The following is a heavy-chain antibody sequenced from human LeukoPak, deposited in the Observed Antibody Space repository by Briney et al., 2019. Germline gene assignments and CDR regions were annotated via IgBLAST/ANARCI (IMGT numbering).Heavy chain of an antibody. CDR3: ARAGRDLLYFDY. V-gene: IGHV4-38-2*02. D-gene: IGHD1-26*01. CDR1: GYSISSGYY. CDR2: IYHSGST. J-gene: IGHJ4*02. Sequence: PSETLSLTCTVSGYSISSGYYWGWIRQPPGKGLEWIGSIYHSGSTYYNPSLKSRVTISVDTSKNQFSLKLSSVTAADTAVYYCARAGRDLLYFDYWGQGTLVTVSS.